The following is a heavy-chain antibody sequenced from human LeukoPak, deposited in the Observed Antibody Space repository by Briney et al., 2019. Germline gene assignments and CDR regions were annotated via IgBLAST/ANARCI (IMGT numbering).Heavy chain of an antibody. CDR1: GFTFSDYW. D-gene: IGHD5-12*01. CDR3: ARVRDRGSGYVYFDY. CDR2: MKQDGSEE. Sequence: TGGSLRLSCAASGFTFSDYWMSWVRQAPGKGLEWLANMKQDGSEEYYVDSVKGRFTISRDNAKNSLYLQMNSLRAEDTAVYYCARVRDRGSGYVYFDYWGQGTLVTVSS. J-gene: IGHJ4*02. V-gene: IGHV3-7*01.